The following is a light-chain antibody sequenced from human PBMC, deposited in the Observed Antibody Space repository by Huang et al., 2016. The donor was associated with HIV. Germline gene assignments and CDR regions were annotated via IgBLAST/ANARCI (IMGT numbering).Light chain of an antibody. Sequence: EIVMTQSPATLSVSPGERATLSCRASQSVSSNLAWYQQKPGQAPRLLIYGASTRATCIPARCSGGGSGTEFTLTISSLQSEDFAVYYCQQYNNWLVITFGQGTRLEIK. J-gene: IGKJ5*01. CDR3: QQYNNWLVIT. CDR2: GAS. V-gene: IGKV3-15*01. CDR1: QSVSSN.